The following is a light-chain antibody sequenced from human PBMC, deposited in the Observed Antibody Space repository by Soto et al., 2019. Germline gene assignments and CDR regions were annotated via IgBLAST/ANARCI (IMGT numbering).Light chain of an antibody. J-gene: IGKJ4*01. CDR2: DAS. Sequence: EIVLTQSPATLSLSPGERATLSCRASQSVGSYLAWYQQTPGQPPRLLIYDASNRATGIPARFSGSGSGTDFTLTISSLEPEDFAVYYCQQRSNWPPLTFGGGTKVDI. CDR3: QQRSNWPPLT. V-gene: IGKV3-11*01. CDR1: QSVGSY.